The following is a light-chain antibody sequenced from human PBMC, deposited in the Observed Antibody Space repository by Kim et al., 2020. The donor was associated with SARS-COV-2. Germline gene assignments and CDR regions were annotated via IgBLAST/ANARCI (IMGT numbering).Light chain of an antibody. Sequence: YLSPGETATLSCRASESISSYLAWYQQRPGQPPRLLIYDASTRPAGVPDRFSGSGSGTDFTLTISSLEPEDSASYFCQQRTKWSTFGGGTKVDIK. CDR1: ESISSY. CDR3: QQRTKWST. V-gene: IGKV3-11*01. J-gene: IGKJ4*01. CDR2: DAS.